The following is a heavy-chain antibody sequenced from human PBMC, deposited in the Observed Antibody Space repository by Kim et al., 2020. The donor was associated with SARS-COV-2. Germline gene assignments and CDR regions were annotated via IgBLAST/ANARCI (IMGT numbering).Heavy chain of an antibody. V-gene: IGHV4-31*02. J-gene: IGHJ3*02. D-gene: IGHD2-2*01. CDR3: ARDGAAAAPTYAFDI. Sequence: PALKSRVPISVDTSKNQFSLKLSSVTAADTAVYYCARDGAAAAPTYAFDIWGQGTMVTVSS.